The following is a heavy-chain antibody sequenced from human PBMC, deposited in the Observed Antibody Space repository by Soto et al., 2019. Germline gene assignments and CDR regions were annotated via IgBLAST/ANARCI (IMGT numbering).Heavy chain of an antibody. D-gene: IGHD3-16*02. CDR1: GFTFTNYA. CDR3: AQVLWGSYRPHIGYLDY. CDR2: ISATGGST. Sequence: QPGGSLRLSCAASGFTFTNYAMIWVRQAPGKGLEWVSTISATGGSTYFADSVKGRFTISRDNSKNTLTLQMNSLRAADTAVYFCAQVLWGSYRPHIGYLDYWGQGTLVTVSS. J-gene: IGHJ4*02. V-gene: IGHV3-23*01.